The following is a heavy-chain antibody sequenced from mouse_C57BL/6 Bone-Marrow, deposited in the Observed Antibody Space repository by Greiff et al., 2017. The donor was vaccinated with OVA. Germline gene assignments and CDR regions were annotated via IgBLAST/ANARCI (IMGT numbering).Heavy chain of an antibody. V-gene: IGHV14-4*01. CDR1: GFNIKDDY. D-gene: IGHD1-1*01. CDR2: IDPENGDT. Sequence: VQLQQSGAELVRPGASVKLSCTASGFNIKDDYMHWVKQRPEQGLEWIGWIDPENGDTEYASKFQGKATITADTYSNTAYLQLSSLTSEDTAVYYCTTTDGSNFDYWGQGTTLTVSS. J-gene: IGHJ2*01. CDR3: TTTDGSNFDY.